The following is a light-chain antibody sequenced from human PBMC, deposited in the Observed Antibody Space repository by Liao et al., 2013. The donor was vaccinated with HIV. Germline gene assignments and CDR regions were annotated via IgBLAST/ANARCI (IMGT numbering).Light chain of an antibody. V-gene: IGLV3-21*01. Sequence: SYELTQPPSVSVAPGKTAGITCGGNNIGSKSVHWYQQKPGQAPVLVIYYDSDRPSGIPERFSGFNSGNTATLTISGTQAMDEADYYCQAWDSSTGVFGTGTKITVL. CDR1: NIGSKS. CDR3: QAWDSSTGV. J-gene: IGLJ1*01. CDR2: YDS.